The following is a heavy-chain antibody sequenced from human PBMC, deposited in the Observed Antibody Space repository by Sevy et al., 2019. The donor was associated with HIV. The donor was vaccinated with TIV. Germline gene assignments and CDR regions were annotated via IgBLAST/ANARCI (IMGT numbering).Heavy chain of an antibody. Sequence: GGSLRLSCVASGFSLNNYWMNWVRQAPGKGLEWVANINQDGSVKYYVDSVRGRFTISRDNARNLVFLQMSSLRVDDWVLFTCGKVMEKVGGFWGQGPLVPVSS. CDR1: GFSLNNYW. D-gene: IGHD1-26*01. V-gene: IGHV3-7*01. CDR3: GKVMEKVGGF. CDR2: INQDGSVK. J-gene: IGHJ4*02.